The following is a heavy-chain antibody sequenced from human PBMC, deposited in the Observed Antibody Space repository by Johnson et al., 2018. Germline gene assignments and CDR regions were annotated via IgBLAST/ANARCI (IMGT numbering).Heavy chain of an antibody. CDR2: MNPNSGNT. CDR1: GYTFTNYD. J-gene: IGHJ4*02. D-gene: IGHD2/OR15-2a*01. V-gene: IGHV1-8*01. Sequence: QVQLVQSGAEVKKPGASVKVSCKASGYTFTNYDLNWVRQATGQGLEWLGWMNPNSGNTGYAQKFPGRVIMTRNTSSSTAYLALSSLRSEDTAVYFCAKDKSTNNVFRVRFDYWGQGSRVTVSS. CDR3: AKDKSTNNVFRVRFDY.